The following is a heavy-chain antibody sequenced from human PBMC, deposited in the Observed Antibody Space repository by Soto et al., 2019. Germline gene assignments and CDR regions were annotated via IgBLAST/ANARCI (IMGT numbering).Heavy chain of an antibody. V-gene: IGHV5-51*01. Sequence: PGESLKISCKGSGYSFTSYWIGWVRQMPGKGLEWMGIIYPGDSDTRYSPSFQGQVTISADKSISTAYLQWSSLKASDTAMYYCARLSVLGNGQWLVRPYYYYYYGMDVWGQGTTVTVSS. D-gene: IGHD6-19*01. CDR2: IYPGDSDT. J-gene: IGHJ6*02. CDR1: GYSFTSYW. CDR3: ARLSVLGNGQWLVRPYYYYYYGMDV.